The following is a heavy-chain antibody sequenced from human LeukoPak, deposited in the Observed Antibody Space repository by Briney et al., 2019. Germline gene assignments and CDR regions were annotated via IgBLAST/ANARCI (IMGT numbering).Heavy chain of an antibody. D-gene: IGHD5-12*01. CDR2: ISSSSSYI. J-gene: IGHJ4*02. Sequence: GGSLRLSCAASGFTFSSYSMNWVRQAPGKGLEWVSSISSSSSYIYYADSVKGRFTISRDNAENSLYLQMNSLRAEDTAVYYCARGYSGYVGVPADYWGQGTLVTVSS. V-gene: IGHV3-21*01. CDR1: GFTFSSYS. CDR3: ARGYSGYVGVPADY.